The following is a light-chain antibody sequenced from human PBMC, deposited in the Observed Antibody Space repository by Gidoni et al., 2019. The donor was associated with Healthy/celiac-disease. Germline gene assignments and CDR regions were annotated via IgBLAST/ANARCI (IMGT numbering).Light chain of an antibody. V-gene: IGKV1-33*01. Sequence: DIQMTQSPSSLSASVGDRVTITCQASQDISNYLNWYQQKPGKAPTLLIYDASNLETGVPSRFSGSGSGTDFTFTISSRQPEDIATYYCQEYDNDPFTFGGGTKVEIK. J-gene: IGKJ4*01. CDR1: QDISNY. CDR3: QEYDNDPFT. CDR2: DAS.